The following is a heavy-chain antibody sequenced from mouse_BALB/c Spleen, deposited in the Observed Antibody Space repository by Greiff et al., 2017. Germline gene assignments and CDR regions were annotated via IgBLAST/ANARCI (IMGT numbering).Heavy chain of an antibody. CDR3: ARGWSFAY. CDR2: ISYDGSN. D-gene: IGHD2-3*01. CDR1: GYSITSGYY. V-gene: IGHV3-6*02. Sequence: VQLKQSGPGLVKPSQSLSLTCSVTGYSITSGYYWNWIRQFPGNKLEWMGYISYDGSNNYNPSLKNRISITRDTSKNQFFLKLNSVTTEDTATYYCARGWSFAYWGQGTLVTVSA. J-gene: IGHJ3*01.